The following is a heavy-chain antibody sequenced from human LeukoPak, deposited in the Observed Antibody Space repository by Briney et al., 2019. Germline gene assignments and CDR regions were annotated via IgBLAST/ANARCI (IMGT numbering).Heavy chain of an antibody. CDR1: GGSFSGYY. CDR2: INHSGST. CDR3: ARAVSGRFDY. D-gene: IGHD6-19*01. V-gene: IGHV4-34*01. Sequence: SSETLSLTCAVYGGSFSGYYWSWIRQPPGKGLEWIGEINHSGSTNYNPSLKSRVTISVGTSKNQFSLKLSSVTAADTAIYYCARAVSGRFDYWGQGTLVTVSS. J-gene: IGHJ4*02.